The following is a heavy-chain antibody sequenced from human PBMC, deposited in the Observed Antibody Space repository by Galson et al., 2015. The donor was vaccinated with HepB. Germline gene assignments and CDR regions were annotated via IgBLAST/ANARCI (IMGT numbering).Heavy chain of an antibody. D-gene: IGHD2-2*01. Sequence: SLRLSCAASGFTFSTYWMNWVRQAPGKGLEWVANIKQDGSEKYYVDSVEGRFTISRDNAKNSLYLQMNSLRAEDTAVYYCAREVVVPAASWFDPWGQGTLVTVSS. V-gene: IGHV3-7*01. CDR1: GFTFSTYW. CDR3: AREVVVPAASWFDP. CDR2: IKQDGSEK. J-gene: IGHJ5*02.